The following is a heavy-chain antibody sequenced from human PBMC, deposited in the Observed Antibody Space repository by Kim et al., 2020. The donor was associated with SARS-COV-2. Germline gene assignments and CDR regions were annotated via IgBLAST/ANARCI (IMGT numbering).Heavy chain of an antibody. CDR2: MNPNSGNT. CDR3: ARISGLRSSWYGLGLAYYYYGMDV. Sequence: ASVKVSCKASGYTFTSYDINWVRQATGQGLEWMGWMNPNSGNTGYAQKFQGRVTMTRNTSISTAYMELSSLRSEDTAVYYCARISGLRSSWYGLGLAYYYYGMDVWGQGTTVTVSS. J-gene: IGHJ6*02. V-gene: IGHV1-8*01. D-gene: IGHD6-13*01. CDR1: GYTFTSYD.